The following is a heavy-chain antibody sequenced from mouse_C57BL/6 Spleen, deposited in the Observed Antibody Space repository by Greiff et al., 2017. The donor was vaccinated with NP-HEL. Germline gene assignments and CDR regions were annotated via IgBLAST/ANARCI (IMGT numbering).Heavy chain of an antibody. Sequence: QVQLQQPGAELVMPGASVKLSCKASGSTFTSYWMHWVKQRPGQGLEWIGEIDPSDSYTNYNQKFKGKSTLTVDKSSSTAYMQLSSLTSEDSAVYYCARGRAMDYWGQGTSVTVSS. CDR2: IDPSDSYT. CDR1: GSTFTSYW. CDR3: ARGRAMDY. J-gene: IGHJ4*01. V-gene: IGHV1-69*01.